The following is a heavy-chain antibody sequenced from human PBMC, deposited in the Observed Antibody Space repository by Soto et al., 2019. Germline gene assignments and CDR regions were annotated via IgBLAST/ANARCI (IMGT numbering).Heavy chain of an antibody. CDR3: VKSRGGNNFDFFD. D-gene: IGHD5-12*01. CDR1: GFTFSSYA. J-gene: IGHJ4*02. V-gene: IGHV3-64D*06. Sequence: GGSLRLSCSASGFTFSSYAMHWVRQAPGKGLEYVSGVRGNGDPPFYADSVKGRFTISRDNSKNTLYLQMSSLSADDTAVYYCVKSRGGNNFDFFDWGQGXLVTVSS. CDR2: VRGNGDPP.